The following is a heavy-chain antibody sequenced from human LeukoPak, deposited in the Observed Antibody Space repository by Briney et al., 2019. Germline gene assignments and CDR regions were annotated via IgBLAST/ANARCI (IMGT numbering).Heavy chain of an antibody. V-gene: IGHV3-30-3*01. D-gene: IGHD2-2*01. CDR3: AKGGWGVPTARGLDY. Sequence: PGRSLRLSCAASGFTFSSYAMHWVRQAPGKGLEWVAVISYDGSNKYYADSVKGRFTISRDNSKNTLYLQMDSLRAEDSAVFYCAKGGWGVPTARGLDYWGQGTLVTVS. CDR1: GFTFSSYA. CDR2: ISYDGSNK. J-gene: IGHJ4*02.